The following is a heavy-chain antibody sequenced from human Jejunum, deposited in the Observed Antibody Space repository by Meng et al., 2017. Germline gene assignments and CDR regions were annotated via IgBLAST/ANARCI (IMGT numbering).Heavy chain of an antibody. J-gene: IGHJ6*02. V-gene: IGHV3-30*01. CDR2: ISYDGSKK. D-gene: IGHD3-3*01. CDR1: GFILSDYA. Sequence: GGSLRLSCAASGFILSDYAMKWVRQAPGKGLEWVSIISYDGSKKYYADSVKGRFTVSRDKSKNTLFLQMNSLRAEDTDVYYCARDTNYDFWSDYFYGMDVWAQGTTATVSS. CDR3: ARDTNYDFWSDYFYGMDV.